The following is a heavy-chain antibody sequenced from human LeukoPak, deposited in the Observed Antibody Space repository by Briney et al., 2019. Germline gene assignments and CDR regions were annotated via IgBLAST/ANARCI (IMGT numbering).Heavy chain of an antibody. CDR2: IYYSGST. V-gene: IGHV4-39*07. J-gene: IGHJ5*02. CDR3: ARDPGWSNWFDP. CDR1: GGSISSSSYY. Sequence: PSETLPLTCTVSGGSISSSSYYWGWIRQPPGKGLEWIGSIYYSGSTYYNPSLKSRVTISVDTSKNQFSLKLSSVTAADTAVYYCARDPGWSNWFDPWGQGTLVTVSS. D-gene: IGHD2-15*01.